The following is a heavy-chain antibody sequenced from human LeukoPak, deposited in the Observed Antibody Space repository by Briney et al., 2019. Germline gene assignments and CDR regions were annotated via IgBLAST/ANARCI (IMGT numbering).Heavy chain of an antibody. D-gene: IGHD6-13*01. CDR1: GFTFSGYW. V-gene: IGHV3-7*01. J-gene: IGHJ4*02. Sequence: GGSLRLSCAASGFTFSGYWMSWVRQTPEKGLEWVANIKQDGYEKYYADSVKGRFTISRDNAKNTLYLQMNSLRLEDTAVYCCARENLAAAADYWGQGTVVTVSS. CDR3: ARENLAAAADY. CDR2: IKQDGYEK.